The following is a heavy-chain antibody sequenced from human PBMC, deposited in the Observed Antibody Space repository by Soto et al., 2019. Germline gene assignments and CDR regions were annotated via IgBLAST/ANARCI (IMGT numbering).Heavy chain of an antibody. J-gene: IGHJ3*02. Sequence: ASVKVSCKASGGTFSSYAISWVRQAPGQGLEWMGRINPNSGGTNYAQKFQGWVTMTRDTSISTAYMELSRLRSDDTAVYYCARVAGIRNYYDSSGYSLDAFDIWGQGTMVTVSS. CDR1: GGTFSSYA. D-gene: IGHD3-22*01. V-gene: IGHV1-2*04. CDR2: INPNSGGT. CDR3: ARVAGIRNYYDSSGYSLDAFDI.